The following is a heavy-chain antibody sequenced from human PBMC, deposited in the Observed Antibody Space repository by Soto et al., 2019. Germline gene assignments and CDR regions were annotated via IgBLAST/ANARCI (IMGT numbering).Heavy chain of an antibody. V-gene: IGHV1-8*01. Sequence: QVQLVQSGAEVKKPGASVKVSCKASGYTFTSYDINWVRQATGQGLEWMGWMNRNSGNTGYAQKFQGRVTMTRNTSISTAYMELSSLRSEDSAVYYCASGAVPTHFPSSVNCFAPWGQGTLVTVSS. CDR1: GYTFTSYD. D-gene: IGHD4-17*01. CDR3: ASGAVPTHFPSSVNCFAP. CDR2: MNRNSGNT. J-gene: IGHJ5*02.